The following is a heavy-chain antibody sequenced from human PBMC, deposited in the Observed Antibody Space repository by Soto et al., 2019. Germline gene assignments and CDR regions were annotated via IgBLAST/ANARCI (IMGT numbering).Heavy chain of an antibody. CDR1: GGSISSGGYS. D-gene: IGHD2-15*01. V-gene: IGHV4-30-2*01. CDR3: ARGRGYCSGGSCYFDY. J-gene: IGHJ4*02. CDR2: IYHSGST. Sequence: QLQLQESGSGLVKPSQTLSLTCAVSGGSISSGGYSWSWIRQPPGKGLEWIGYIYHSGSTYYNPSLKNRVTISVDRSKNQFSLKLSSVTAADTAVYYCARGRGYCSGGSCYFDYWGQGTLVTVSS.